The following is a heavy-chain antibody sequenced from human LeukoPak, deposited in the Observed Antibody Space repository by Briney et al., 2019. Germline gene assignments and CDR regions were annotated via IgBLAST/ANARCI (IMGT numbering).Heavy chain of an antibody. CDR1: GYTFTSDY. V-gene: IGHV1-46*01. CDR3: ARGSRLLDY. Sequence: ASVKVSCKASGYTFTSDYIHWVRQAPGQGLEWLGIINPSGGRTTYGQNFQGRVTMTRDTSTSTVYMELSSLRSEDTAVYYCARGSRLLDYWGQGTLVTVSS. CDR2: INPSGGRT. J-gene: IGHJ4*02.